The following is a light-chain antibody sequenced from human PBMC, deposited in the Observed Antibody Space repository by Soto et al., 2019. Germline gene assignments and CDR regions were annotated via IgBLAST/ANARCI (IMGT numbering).Light chain of an antibody. J-gene: IGLJ2*01. CDR2: GVS. Sequence: QSALTQPASVSGSPGQSITISCSGTTSDVGGYVYVSWYQQHQGKVPKLMIYGVSIWPSGVSNPLSGSKSGNSAALTISGPQAEGEADYYCSSYTSGSTLVVFGGGTKVTVL. V-gene: IGLV2-14*01. CDR3: SSYTSGSTLVV. CDR1: TSDVGGYVY.